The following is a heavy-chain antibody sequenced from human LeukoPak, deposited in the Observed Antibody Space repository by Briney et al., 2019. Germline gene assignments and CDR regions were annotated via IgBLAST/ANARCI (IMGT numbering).Heavy chain of an antibody. D-gene: IGHD5-18*01. Sequence: GGSLRLSCAASGFTFSSYEMNWVRQAPGKGLEWVSYISSSGSTIFYADSVKGRFTISRDNAKNSLYLRMNSLRAEDTAVYYCARTPIQLWSTGEDYFDYWGQGTLVTVSS. CDR1: GFTFSSYE. J-gene: IGHJ4*02. CDR2: ISSSGSTI. V-gene: IGHV3-48*03. CDR3: ARTPIQLWSTGEDYFDY.